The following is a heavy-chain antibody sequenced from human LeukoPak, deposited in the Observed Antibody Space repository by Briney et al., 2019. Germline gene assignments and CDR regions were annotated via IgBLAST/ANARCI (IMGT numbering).Heavy chain of an antibody. D-gene: IGHD4-17*01. CDR3: AKDAVTTVGRYYYMDV. CDR2: ISSNGGST. CDR1: GFTFSSYA. V-gene: IGHV3-64*01. J-gene: IGHJ6*03. Sequence: GGSLRLSCAASGFTFSSYAMHWVRQAPGKGLEYVSAISSNGGSTYYANSVKGRFTISRDNSKNTLYLQMGSLRAEDMAVYYCAKDAVTTVGRYYYMDVWGKGTTVTISS.